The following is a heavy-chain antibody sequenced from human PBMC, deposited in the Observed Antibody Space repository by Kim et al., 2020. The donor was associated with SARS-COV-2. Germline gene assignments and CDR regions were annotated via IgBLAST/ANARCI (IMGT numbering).Heavy chain of an antibody. D-gene: IGHD6-13*01. CDR2: IPGSGPTT. V-gene: IGHV3-23*01. CDR1: GFTFSSYS. J-gene: IGHJ2*01. Sequence: GGSLRLSCAASGFTFSSYSLGWVRQAPGKGLEWVSSIPGSGPTTYYTDSVKGRFTISRDNSRNTLYLQMNFLRAEDTAVYYCAKDRRGPAAGTWYFDLWGRGTLVTVSS. CDR3: AKDRRGPAAGTWYFDL.